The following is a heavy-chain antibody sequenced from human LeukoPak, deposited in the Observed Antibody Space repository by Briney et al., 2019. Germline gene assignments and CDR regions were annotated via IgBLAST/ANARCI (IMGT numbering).Heavy chain of an antibody. CDR1: GYTFTSYA. D-gene: IGHD3-22*01. Sequence: ASVTVSCKASGYTFTSYAMHWVRQAPGQRLEWMGWINAGNGNTKYSQKFQGRVTITRDTSASTAYMELSSLRSEDTAVYYCARTYDSSGYTTNNWFDPWGQGTLVTVSS. V-gene: IGHV1-3*01. J-gene: IGHJ5*02. CDR2: INAGNGNT. CDR3: ARTYDSSGYTTNNWFDP.